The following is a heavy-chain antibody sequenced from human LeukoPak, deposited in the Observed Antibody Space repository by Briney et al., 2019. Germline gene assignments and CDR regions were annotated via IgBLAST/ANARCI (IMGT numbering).Heavy chain of an antibody. V-gene: IGHV3-53*01. J-gene: IGHJ4*02. D-gene: IGHD3-10*01. CDR1: GFTVSSNY. CDR2: IYSGGNT. Sequence: GGSLRLSCAASGFTVSSNYMNWVRQAPGKGLDWVSIIYSGGNTDYADSVKGGFTISRDNSKNTLYLQMNSLRGEDTAVYYCVRDPDGSGQLPLDHWGQGTLVTVSS. CDR3: VRDPDGSGQLPLDH.